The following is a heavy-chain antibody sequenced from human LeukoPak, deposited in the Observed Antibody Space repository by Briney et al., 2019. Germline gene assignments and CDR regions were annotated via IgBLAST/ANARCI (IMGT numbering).Heavy chain of an antibody. Sequence: GASLKISCKGSGCFFTSYWNGGGRPLPGKALEWMGIIYPGDSDTRYSPSFQGQVTISADKSISTAYLQWSSLKASDTAMYYCARQGYDILTGYYNDLDYWGQGTLVTVSS. CDR3: ARQGYDILTGYYNDLDY. V-gene: IGHV5-51*01. CDR2: IYPGDSDT. J-gene: IGHJ4*02. CDR1: GCFFTSYW. D-gene: IGHD3-9*01.